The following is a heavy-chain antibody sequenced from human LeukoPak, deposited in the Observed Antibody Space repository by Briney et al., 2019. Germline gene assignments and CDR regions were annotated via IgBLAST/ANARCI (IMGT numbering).Heavy chain of an antibody. Sequence: SETLSLTCTVSGGSISSSSYYWGWIRQPPGKGLEWIGSIYYSGSTYYNPSLKSRVTISVDTSKNQFSLKLSSVTAADTAVYYCAVREDYYDILPGYYPFDYWAQGTLVTVSS. V-gene: IGHV4-39*01. CDR1: GGSISSSSYY. D-gene: IGHD3-9*01. CDR2: IYYSGST. CDR3: AVREDYYDILPGYYPFDY. J-gene: IGHJ4*02.